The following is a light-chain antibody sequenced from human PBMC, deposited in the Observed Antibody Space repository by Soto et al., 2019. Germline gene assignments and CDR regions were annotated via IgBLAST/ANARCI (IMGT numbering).Light chain of an antibody. Sequence: QSVMTQPPSVSAAPGQKVTISCSGSSSNIGGNSVSWYQQLPGTAPKLLIYDDNKRPSGIPDRFSGSKSGTSATLGITGFQTGDEADYYCGSWDSSLRAYGFGTGTKLTVL. V-gene: IGLV1-51*01. J-gene: IGLJ1*01. CDR3: GSWDSSLRAYG. CDR2: DDN. CDR1: SSNIGGNS.